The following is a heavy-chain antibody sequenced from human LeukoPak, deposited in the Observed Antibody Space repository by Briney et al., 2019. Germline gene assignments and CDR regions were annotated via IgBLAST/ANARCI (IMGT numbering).Heavy chain of an antibody. CDR2: IYHSGST. Sequence: SETLSLTCDVSGGSISRSNWWNWVRQPPGKGLEWIGEIYHSGSTNYNPSLKSRVTISVDKSRNQFSLKLSSVTAADTAVYYCARTNGIVGATGYWGQGTLVTVSS. J-gene: IGHJ4*02. D-gene: IGHD1-26*01. CDR3: ARTNGIVGATGY. CDR1: GGSISRSNW. V-gene: IGHV4-4*02.